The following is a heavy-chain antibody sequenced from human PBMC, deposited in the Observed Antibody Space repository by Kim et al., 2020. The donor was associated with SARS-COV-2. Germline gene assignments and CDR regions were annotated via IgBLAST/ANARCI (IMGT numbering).Heavy chain of an antibody. CDR3: ARADDDSHLGYYFY. D-gene: IGHD4-4*01. V-gene: IGHV3-23*01. Sequence: GGSLRLSCVGSGFSFNSHGLNWVRQAPGKGLEWVLGITPSGRATYVADSVKGRFTVSRDNSKNTLYLQMNNLRAGDTAIYYCARADDDSHLGYYFY. CDR1: GFSFNSHG. CDR2: ITPSGRAT. J-gene: IGHJ4*01.